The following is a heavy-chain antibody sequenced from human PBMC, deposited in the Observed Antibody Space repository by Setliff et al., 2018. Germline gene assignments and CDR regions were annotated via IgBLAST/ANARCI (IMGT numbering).Heavy chain of an antibody. CDR3: ARGRKYRAVYFFDY. J-gene: IGHJ4*02. V-gene: IGHV3-30*01. CDR1: GFTFRDYA. Sequence: GGSLRLSCAASGFTFRDYALYWVRQAPDKGLEWVARISSNVDDTSYADSVKGRFTISRDNSINTLYLQMNSLRTEDTAVYYCARGRKYRAVYFFDYWGQGALVTVPQ. CDR2: ISSNVDDT. D-gene: IGHD1-1*01.